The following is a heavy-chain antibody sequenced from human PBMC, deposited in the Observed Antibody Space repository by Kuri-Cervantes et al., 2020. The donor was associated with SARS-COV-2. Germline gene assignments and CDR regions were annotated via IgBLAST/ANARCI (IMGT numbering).Heavy chain of an antibody. Sequence: SLKISCAAPGFRFNDYALHWVRQAPGKGLEWVSGISWDSGSVGYANSVKGRFTISRDNAKNSLYLYMNSLRTEDMGIYYCAKDFYGDYGFDAFDVWGQGTLVTVSS. J-gene: IGHJ3*01. CDR1: GFRFNDYA. CDR3: AKDFYGDYGFDAFDV. D-gene: IGHD4-17*01. V-gene: IGHV3-9*03. CDR2: ISWDSGSV.